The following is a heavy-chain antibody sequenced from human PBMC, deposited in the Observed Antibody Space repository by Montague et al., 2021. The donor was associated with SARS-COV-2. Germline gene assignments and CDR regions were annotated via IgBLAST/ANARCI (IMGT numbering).Heavy chain of an antibody. V-gene: IGHV3-23*03. J-gene: IGHJ5*02. CDR2: IRSAGRGT. CDR3: AKVGDILTGYSLINLDA. Sequence: SLRLSCAASGFTFSNSPMSWVRQAPGKGLDWVSVIRSAGRGTYYADSVQGRFTISRDNLKNTVYLQMNSLRDVDTALYYCAKVGDILTGYSLINLDAWGQGTLVVVSS. CDR1: GFTFSNSP. D-gene: IGHD3-9*01.